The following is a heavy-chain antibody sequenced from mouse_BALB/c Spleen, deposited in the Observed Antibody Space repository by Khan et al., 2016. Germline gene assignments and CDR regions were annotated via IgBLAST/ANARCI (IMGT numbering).Heavy chain of an antibody. D-gene: IGHD1-1*01. V-gene: IGHV5-6*01. Sequence: EVELVESGGDLVKPGGSLKLSCAASGFTFSNYGMSWVRQTPDKRLGWVATISSGGSYTYYPDSVKGRFTISRDNAKNTLYLQMSSLKSEDTAMFYCARGVYYGSSYKYAMDYWGQGTSVTVSS. CDR2: ISSGGSYT. CDR1: GFTFSNYG. J-gene: IGHJ4*01. CDR3: ARGVYYGSSYKYAMDY.